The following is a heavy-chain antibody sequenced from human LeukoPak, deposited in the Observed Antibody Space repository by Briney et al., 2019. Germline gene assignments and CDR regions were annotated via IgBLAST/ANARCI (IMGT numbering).Heavy chain of an antibody. J-gene: IGHJ4*02. CDR1: GGSISSYY. Sequence: SETLSLTCTVSGGSISSYYWSWIRQPPGKGLEWIGYIYYSGSTNYNPSLKSRVTISVDTSKNQFSLKLSSVTAADTAVYYCARLGSYYDSGVDYWGQGTLVTVSS. V-gene: IGHV4-59*08. CDR2: IYYSGST. CDR3: ARLGSYYDSGVDY. D-gene: IGHD3-22*01.